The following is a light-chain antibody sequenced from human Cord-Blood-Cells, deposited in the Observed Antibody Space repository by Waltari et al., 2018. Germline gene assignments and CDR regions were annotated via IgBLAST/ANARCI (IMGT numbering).Light chain of an antibody. CDR2: EGS. CDR1: RSDGGGYNP. J-gene: IGLJ2*01. Sequence: QAALTQPASVSGSPGQSITISCTGTRSDGGGYNPVPWYQQHPGKAPKLMNYEGSKRPAGVSNRFSGSKSGNTASLTISGLQAEDEADYYCCSYAGSVVFGGGTKLTVL. CDR3: CSYAGSVV. V-gene: IGLV2-23*01.